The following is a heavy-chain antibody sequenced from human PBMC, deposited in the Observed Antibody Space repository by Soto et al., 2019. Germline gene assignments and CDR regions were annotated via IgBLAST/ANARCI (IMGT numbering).Heavy chain of an antibody. CDR1: GFTFNDFA. D-gene: IGHD6-13*01. CDR3: ARDSGIVAAGRFSFDP. V-gene: IGHV3-9*01. Sequence: EVQLVESGGNLVQPGGSLRLSCAASGFTFNDFAMHWVRQAPGKGLEWVASIDWNGANIAYAASVEGRFSISRDNVKNSLFLQMNSLRAEDTAFYFCARDSGIVAAGRFSFDPRGQGTLVTVSS. CDR2: IDWNGANI. J-gene: IGHJ5*02.